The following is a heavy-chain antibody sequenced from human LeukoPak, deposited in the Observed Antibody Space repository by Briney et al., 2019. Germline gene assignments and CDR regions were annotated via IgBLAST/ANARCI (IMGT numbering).Heavy chain of an antibody. CDR3: ASLGRFDFGVVIPQDYMDV. CDR1: GGTFSSYA. Sequence: SVKVCCKASGGTFSSYAISWVRPAPGQGLVWMGGIIPIFGTPNYAQKFQGRVTITADESTSTAYMELSSLRSEDTAVYYCASLGRFDFGVVIPQDYMDVWGKGTTVTVSS. D-gene: IGHD3-3*01. CDR2: IIPIFGTP. V-gene: IGHV1-69*13. J-gene: IGHJ6*03.